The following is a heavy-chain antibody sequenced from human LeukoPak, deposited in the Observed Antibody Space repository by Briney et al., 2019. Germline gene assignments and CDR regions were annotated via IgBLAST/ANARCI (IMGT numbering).Heavy chain of an antibody. CDR3: ARGPIWLYSGMDV. D-gene: IGHD3-9*01. CDR1: GFTFGDHA. CDR2: IRSKAYGATT. V-gene: IGHV3-49*04. J-gene: IGHJ6*02. Sequence: PGRSLRLSCTGSGFTFGDHAMGWVRQAPGKGLEGVGFIRSKAYGATTEYAASVKGRFTISRDDSKSIAYLQMNSLMPEDTAVYYCARGPIWLYSGMDVWGQGTTVTVSS.